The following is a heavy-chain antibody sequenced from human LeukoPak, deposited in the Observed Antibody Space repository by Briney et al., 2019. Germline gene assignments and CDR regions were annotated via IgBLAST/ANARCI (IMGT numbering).Heavy chain of an antibody. J-gene: IGHJ6*02. CDR1: GDSVSSNSAA. D-gene: IGHD5-18*01. CDR3: AREDGYSYGTHGISPYYYYGMDV. Sequence: SQTLSLTCAISGDSVSSNSAAWNWIRQSPSRGLEWLGRTYYRSKWYNDYAVSVKSRITINPDTSKNQFSLQLNSVTPEDTAVYYCAREDGYSYGTHGISPYYYYGMDVWGQGTTVTVSS. CDR2: TYYRSKWYN. V-gene: IGHV6-1*01.